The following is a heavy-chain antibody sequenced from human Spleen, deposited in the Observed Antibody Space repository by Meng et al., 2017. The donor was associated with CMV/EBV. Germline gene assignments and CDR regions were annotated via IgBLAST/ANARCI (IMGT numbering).Heavy chain of an antibody. J-gene: IGHJ6*02. CDR1: GFTFSSYE. CDR3: GRVPGLGMSFYYGLDV. D-gene: IGHD7-27*01. Sequence: GGSLRLSCAASGFTFSSYEMNWVRQAPGKGLEWVSYISSSGSTIHYADSVKGRFTISRDNAKISLYLQMNRLRVEDTAVYYCGRVPGLGMSFYYGLDVWGRGTTVTVSS. CDR2: ISSSGSTI. V-gene: IGHV3-48*03.